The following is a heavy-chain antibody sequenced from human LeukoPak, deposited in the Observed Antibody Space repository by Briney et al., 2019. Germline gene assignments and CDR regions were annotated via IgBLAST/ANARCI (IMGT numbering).Heavy chain of an antibody. CDR1: GSIFTTYW. CDR2: IYPRDSDT. CDR3: ARGYNYYFYYMDV. Sequence: GASLQISCKGSGSIFTTYWIGWVRPLPGKGLEGMGIIYPRDSDTRYSPSFQGQVTISAHKSISTAYLQWSSLKASDTAMYYCARGYNYYFYYMDVWGKGTTVTVTS. V-gene: IGHV5-51*01. D-gene: IGHD1-1*01. J-gene: IGHJ6*03.